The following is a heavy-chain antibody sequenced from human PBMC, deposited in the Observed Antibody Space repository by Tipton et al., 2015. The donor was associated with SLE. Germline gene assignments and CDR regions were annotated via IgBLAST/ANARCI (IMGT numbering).Heavy chain of an antibody. CDR2: IIPIFTTT. V-gene: IGHV1-69*01. D-gene: IGHD5/OR15-5a*01. J-gene: IGHJ6*02. CDR1: GGTFSAYA. Sequence: QLVQSGPEVKKPGSSVKVSCKASGGTFSAYAISWVRQAPGQGLEWMGGIIPIFTTTNYAQKFQGRVTLFADESTSTVFMELSSLTSEDTAVYYCARDSTNGLDVWGQGTTVSVSS. CDR3: ARDSTNGLDV.